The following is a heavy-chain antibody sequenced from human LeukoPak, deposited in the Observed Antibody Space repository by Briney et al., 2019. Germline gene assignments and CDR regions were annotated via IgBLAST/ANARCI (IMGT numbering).Heavy chain of an antibody. Sequence: SETLSLTCAVSGYSISSGYYWGWIRQPPGNGLEWIGSIYHSGSAYYNPSLKSRVTISLDTSKNQFSPKLSSVTAADTAVYYCAREEMGGIDYWGQGTLVTVSS. D-gene: IGHD5-24*01. CDR3: AREEMGGIDY. CDR2: IYHSGSA. V-gene: IGHV4-38-2*02. CDR1: GYSISSGYY. J-gene: IGHJ4*02.